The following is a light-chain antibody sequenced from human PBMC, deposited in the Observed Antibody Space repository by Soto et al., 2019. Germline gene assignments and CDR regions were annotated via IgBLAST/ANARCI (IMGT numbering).Light chain of an antibody. CDR1: QTGNNNY. Sequence: IVLTQSPGTLSLSPGERSPLSCRASQTGNNNYLAWYQHKSGQAPRLLIYGASSKATGIPDRFSGSGSGTDFTLTISRLEPEDFAVYYCQQYGSSRTFGQGTKVDIK. J-gene: IGKJ1*01. CDR3: QQYGSSRT. V-gene: IGKV3-20*01. CDR2: GAS.